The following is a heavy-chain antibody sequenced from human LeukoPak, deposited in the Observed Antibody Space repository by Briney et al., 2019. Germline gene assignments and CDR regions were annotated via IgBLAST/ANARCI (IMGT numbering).Heavy chain of an antibody. V-gene: IGHV4-38-2*01. CDR3: ARHGYSSGWYLFAFDP. CDR1: GYSISSGYY. D-gene: IGHD6-19*01. J-gene: IGHJ5*02. CDR2: IYHSGST. Sequence: PSETLSLTCAVSGYSISSGYYWGWIRQPPGKGLEWIGSIYHSGSTYYNPSLKSRVTISVDTSKNQFSLKLSSVTAADTAVYYCARHGYSSGWYLFAFDPWGREPWSPSPQ.